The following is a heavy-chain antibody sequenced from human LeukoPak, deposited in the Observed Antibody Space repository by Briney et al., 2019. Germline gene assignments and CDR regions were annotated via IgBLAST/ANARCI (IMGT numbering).Heavy chain of an antibody. D-gene: IGHD1-26*01. Sequence: GGSLRLSCAASGFTFSWYGMYWVRQAPGKGLVWVSRINPDGSSTSYADSVKGRFTISRDNAKNTLYLQMNSLRAEDTAVYYCASSRYSGSSNDCWGQGTLVTVSS. CDR1: GFTFSWYG. CDR2: INPDGSST. CDR3: ASSRYSGSSNDC. V-gene: IGHV3-74*01. J-gene: IGHJ4*02.